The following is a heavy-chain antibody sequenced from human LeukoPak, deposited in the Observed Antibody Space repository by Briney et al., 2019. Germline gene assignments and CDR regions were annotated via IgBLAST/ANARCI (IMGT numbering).Heavy chain of an antibody. J-gene: IGHJ4*02. V-gene: IGHV1-2*06. CDR2: INPNSGDT. Sequence: ASVKVSCKASGYTFTVYHMHWVRQAPGQGLEWMGRINPNSGDTNYAQNFQGRVTMTRDTSISTAYMELSRLRSDDTAVYYCARDYCSSTSCLFDYWGQGTLVTVSS. CDR1: GYTFTVYH. CDR3: ARDYCSSTSCLFDY. D-gene: IGHD2-2*01.